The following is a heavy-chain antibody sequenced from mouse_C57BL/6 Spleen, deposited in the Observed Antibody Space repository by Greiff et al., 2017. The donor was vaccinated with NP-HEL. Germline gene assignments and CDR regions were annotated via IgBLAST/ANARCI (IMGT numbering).Heavy chain of an antibody. J-gene: IGHJ3*01. CDR2: ISDGGSYT. CDR1: GFTFSSYA. CDR3: ARDGYDFAY. Sequence: EVKLVESGGGLVKPGGSLKLSCAASGFTFSSYAMSWVRQTPEKRLEWVATISDGGSYTYYPDNVKGRFTISRDNAKNNLYLQMSHLKSEDTAMYYCARDGYDFAYWGQGTLVTVSA. D-gene: IGHD2-2*01. V-gene: IGHV5-4*01.